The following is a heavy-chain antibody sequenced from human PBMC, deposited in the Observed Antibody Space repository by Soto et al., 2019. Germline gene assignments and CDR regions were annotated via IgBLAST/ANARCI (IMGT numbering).Heavy chain of an antibody. CDR2: ISSSSSTI. CDR1: GFTFSSYA. CDR3: ARDPLRDDYGGNSGLDY. D-gene: IGHD4-17*01. J-gene: IGHJ4*02. Sequence: GGSLRLSCAASGFTFSSYAMSWVRQAPGKGLEWVSAISSSSSTIYYADSVKGRFTISRDNAKNSLYLQMNSLRAEDTAVYYCARDPLRDDYGGNSGLDYWGQGTLVTVSS. V-gene: IGHV3-48*01.